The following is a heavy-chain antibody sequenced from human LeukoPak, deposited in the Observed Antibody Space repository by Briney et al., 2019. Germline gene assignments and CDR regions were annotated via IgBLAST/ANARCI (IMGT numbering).Heavy chain of an antibody. CDR1: GFTFSSYA. V-gene: IGHV3-23*01. CDR2: ISGSGGST. CDR3: AKAITMVRGVIDY. D-gene: IGHD3-10*01. J-gene: IGHJ4*02. Sequence: GGSLRLSCAASGFTFSSYAMSWVRQAPGKGLEWVSAISGSGGSTYYADSVKGRFTISRDNSKNTLYLRMNSLRAEDTAVYYCAKAITMVRGVIDYWGQGTLVTVSS.